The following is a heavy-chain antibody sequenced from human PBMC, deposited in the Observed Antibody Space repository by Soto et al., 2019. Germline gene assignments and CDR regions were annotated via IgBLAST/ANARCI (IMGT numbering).Heavy chain of an antibody. Sequence: GESLKISCKASGYTFSTYWIAWLRQMPGKGLEWMGIIYPRGSDTRYSPSFQGQVTISADTSISTAYLQWSSLKASDTAMYYCARQTGAVAGRLDYWGLGTLVTVSS. D-gene: IGHD6-19*01. CDR1: GYTFSTYW. J-gene: IGHJ4*02. CDR3: ARQTGAVAGRLDY. V-gene: IGHV5-51*01. CDR2: IYPRGSDT.